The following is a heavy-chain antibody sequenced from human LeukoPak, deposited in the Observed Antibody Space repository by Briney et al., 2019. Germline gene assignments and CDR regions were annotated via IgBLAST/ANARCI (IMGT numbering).Heavy chain of an antibody. CDR1: GGSISSYY. CDR3: ARRLRRGDSGSPGGIDY. Sequence: SETLSLTCTVSGGSISSYYWSWIRQPPGKGLEWIGYIYYSGSTNYNPSLKSRVTISVDTSKNQFSLKLSSVTAADTAVYYCARRLRRGDSGSPGGIDYWGQGTLVTVSS. D-gene: IGHD1-26*01. CDR2: IYYSGST. J-gene: IGHJ4*02. V-gene: IGHV4-59*08.